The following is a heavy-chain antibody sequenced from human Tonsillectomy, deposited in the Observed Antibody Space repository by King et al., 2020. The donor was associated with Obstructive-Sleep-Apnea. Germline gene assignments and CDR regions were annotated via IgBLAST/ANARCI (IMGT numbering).Heavy chain of an antibody. J-gene: IGHJ6*02. CDR3: ARINFWSSYPPGVGDYYFGMDV. Sequence: VQLQESGPGLEKPSQTLSLTCAVSGGSISSGGYSWSWIRQPPGKGLEWIGYIYYSGSTYYNPSLKSRVTISVDTSKNHFSLKLSSVTAADTAVYYCARINFWSSYPPGVGDYYFGMDVWGQGTTVTVSS. CDR2: IYYSGST. V-gene: IGHV4-30-4*07. CDR1: GGSISSGGYS. D-gene: IGHD3-3*01.